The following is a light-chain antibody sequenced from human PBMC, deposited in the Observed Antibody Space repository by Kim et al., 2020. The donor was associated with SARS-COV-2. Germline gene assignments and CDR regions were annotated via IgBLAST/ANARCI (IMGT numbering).Light chain of an antibody. V-gene: IGLV2-14*03. Sequence: GQSITISCTGTSGGVSGYNFVSWYQEHPGKAPKLMIYDVSHRPSGVSNRFSGSKSGNTASLTISGLQAQDEADYYCSSYTSSSTYVFGTGTKVTVL. CDR2: DVS. CDR3: SSYTSSSTYV. CDR1: SGGVSGYNF. J-gene: IGLJ1*01.